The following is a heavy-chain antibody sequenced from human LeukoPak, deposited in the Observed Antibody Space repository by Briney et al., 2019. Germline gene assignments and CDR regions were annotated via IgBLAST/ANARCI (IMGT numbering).Heavy chain of an antibody. V-gene: IGHV3-33*01. CDR1: GFTFSSYG. CDR3: ARYRSFAAAGGNGPLGH. CDR2: IWYDGSNS. J-gene: IGHJ4*02. D-gene: IGHD6-13*01. Sequence: GGSLRLSCAASGFTFSSYGMHWVRQAPGKGLEWVAVIWYDGSNSYYVDSVKGRFTISRDNSKNTLYLQMNSLRAEDTAVYYCARYRSFAAAGGNGPLGHWGQGTLVTVSS.